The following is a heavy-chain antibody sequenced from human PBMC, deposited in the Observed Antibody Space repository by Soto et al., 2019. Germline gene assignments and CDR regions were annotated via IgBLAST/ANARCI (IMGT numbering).Heavy chain of an antibody. V-gene: IGHV4-59*08. D-gene: IGHD3-3*01. Sequence: SDTLSLTCSLSGGSISSYYWSWIRQPPGKGLEWIGYIYYSGSTNYNPSLKSRVTISVDTSKNQFSLKLSSVTAADTAVYYCARGIRFLEWLSPPNWGQGTLVTVS. CDR2: IYYSGST. CDR3: ARGIRFLEWLSPPN. J-gene: IGHJ4*02. CDR1: GGSISSYY.